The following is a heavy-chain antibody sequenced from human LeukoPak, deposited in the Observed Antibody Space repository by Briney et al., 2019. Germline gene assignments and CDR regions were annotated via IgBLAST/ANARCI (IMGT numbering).Heavy chain of an antibody. J-gene: IGHJ4*02. D-gene: IGHD6-19*01. CDR2: IYHSGST. CDR1: GGSISSSNW. CDR3: ARTHIAVAGKILFDY. V-gene: IGHV4-4*02. Sequence: SETLSLTCAVSGGSISSSNWWSWVRQPPGKGLEWIGEIYHSGSTNYNPSLKSRVTISVDKSKNQFPLKLSSVPAADTAVYYCARTHIAVAGKILFDYWGQGTLVTVPS.